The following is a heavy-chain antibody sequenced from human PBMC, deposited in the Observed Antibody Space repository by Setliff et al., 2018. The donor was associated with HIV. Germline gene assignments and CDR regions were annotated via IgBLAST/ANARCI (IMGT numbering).Heavy chain of an antibody. Sequence: PSETLSLTCAVYGGSFSGYYWSWIRQPPGKGLEWIGSIYHSGSTKHNPSLKSRVTISLDTSKNQFSLKLTSVTAADTAVYYCARYSPRGYTLTGPYWGQGTLVTVSS. CDR1: GGSFSGYY. J-gene: IGHJ4*02. CDR2: IYHSGST. V-gene: IGHV4-34*01. CDR3: ARYSPRGYTLTGPY. D-gene: IGHD6-25*01.